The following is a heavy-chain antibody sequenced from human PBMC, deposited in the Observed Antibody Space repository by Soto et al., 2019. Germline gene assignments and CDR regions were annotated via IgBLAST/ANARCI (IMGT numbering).Heavy chain of an antibody. CDR1: GFTFGNYA. Sequence: PGGSLRLSCAASGFTFGNYAMSWVRQAPGKGLEWVSAISGSGGSTYYADSVKGRFTISRDNSKNTLYLQMNSLRAEDTAVYYCAKGRGYSYGYSDYWGQGTLVTVS. CDR2: ISGSGGST. V-gene: IGHV3-23*01. J-gene: IGHJ4*02. CDR3: AKGRGYSYGYSDY. D-gene: IGHD5-18*01.